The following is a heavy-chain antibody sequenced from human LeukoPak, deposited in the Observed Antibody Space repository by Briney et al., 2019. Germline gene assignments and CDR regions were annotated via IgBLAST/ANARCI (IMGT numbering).Heavy chain of an antibody. CDR2: IYYSGST. J-gene: IGHJ6*04. V-gene: IGHV4-39*07. CDR1: GGSISSSSYY. D-gene: IGHD4-17*01. CDR3: ARDTTVTYTMDV. Sequence: SETLSLTCTVSGGSISSSSYYWGWIRQPPGKGLEWIGSIYYSGSTYYNPSLKSRVTISVDTSKNQFSLKLSSVTAADTAVYYCARDTTVTYTMDVWGKGTTVTVSS.